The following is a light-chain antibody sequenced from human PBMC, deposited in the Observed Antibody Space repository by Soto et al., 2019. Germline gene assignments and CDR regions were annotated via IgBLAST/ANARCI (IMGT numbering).Light chain of an antibody. CDR3: QEHYDGVPVA. V-gene: IGKV1-27*01. CDR1: QTIDKS. J-gene: IGKJ3*01. Sequence: DIQMTQSPSSLSASVGDRVTITCRSSQTIDKSVAWYQQKPGQVPKLLIYAASTLHSGVPSRFGGSGSGTHFTLAITGPQPKDGATYFCQEHYDGVPVAFGPGTTVDV. CDR2: AAS.